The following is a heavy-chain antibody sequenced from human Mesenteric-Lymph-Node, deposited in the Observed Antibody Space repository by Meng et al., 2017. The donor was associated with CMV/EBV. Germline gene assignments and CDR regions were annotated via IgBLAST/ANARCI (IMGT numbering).Heavy chain of an antibody. Sequence: GSLRLSCTVSGYSISSGYYWGWIRQPPGKGLEWIGSIYHSGSTYYNPSLKSRVTISVDTSKNQFSLKLSSVTAADTAVYYCARALGSGSYYKGWFDPWGQGTLVTVSS. J-gene: IGHJ5*02. CDR2: IYHSGST. CDR1: GYSISSGYY. D-gene: IGHD3-10*01. CDR3: ARALGSGSYYKGWFDP. V-gene: IGHV4-38-2*02.